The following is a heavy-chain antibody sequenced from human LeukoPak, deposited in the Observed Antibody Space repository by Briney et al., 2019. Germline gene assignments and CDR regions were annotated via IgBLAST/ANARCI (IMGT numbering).Heavy chain of an antibody. D-gene: IGHD6-19*01. CDR1: RFTFSSYG. CDR2: IRYDGSNK. V-gene: IGHV3-30*02. J-gene: IGHJ4*02. CDR3: ARESGWFYYYFDY. Sequence: GGSLRLSCAASRFTFSSYGMHWVRQAPGKGLEWVAFIRYDGSNKYYADSVKGRFTISRDNSKNTLYLQMNSLRAEDTAVYYCARESGWFYYYFDYWGQGTLVTVSS.